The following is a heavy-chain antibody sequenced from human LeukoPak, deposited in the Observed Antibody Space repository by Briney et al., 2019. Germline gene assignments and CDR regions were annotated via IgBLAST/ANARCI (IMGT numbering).Heavy chain of an antibody. CDR3: AKEDSSGYYLNFNY. Sequence: GGSLRLSCAASGFTFDDYGLSWVRQAPGKGLEWVSGISGSGGNTNYADSVKGRFTISRDNSKNTLNLQMNSLRAEDTAVYYCAKEDSSGYYLNFNYWGQGTLVTVSS. CDR1: GFTFDDYG. D-gene: IGHD3-22*01. CDR2: ISGSGGNT. J-gene: IGHJ4*02. V-gene: IGHV3-23*01.